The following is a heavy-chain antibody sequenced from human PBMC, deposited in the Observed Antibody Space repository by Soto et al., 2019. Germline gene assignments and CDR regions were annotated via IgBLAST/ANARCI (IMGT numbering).Heavy chain of an antibody. CDR2: MNPGSGNT. Sequence: ASVKVSCKASGYTFTNYEINWVRQATGQGLEWMGWMNPGSGNTGYAHKFQGRVTMTRNISISTSYMELSRLGSVDTAIYYCARMASSGSLNWFDPWGQGTLVTVSS. CDR1: GYTFTNYE. CDR3: ARMASSGSLNWFDP. V-gene: IGHV1-8*01. J-gene: IGHJ5*02. D-gene: IGHD3-10*01.